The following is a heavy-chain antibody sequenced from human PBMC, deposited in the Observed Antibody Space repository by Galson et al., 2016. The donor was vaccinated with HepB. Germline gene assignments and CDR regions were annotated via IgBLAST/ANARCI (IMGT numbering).Heavy chain of an antibody. J-gene: IGHJ4*02. CDR3: ASDHGGNPGSDY. CDR1: GFSFSSYG. D-gene: IGHD4-23*01. V-gene: IGHV3-30*03. Sequence: SLRLSCAASGFSFSSYGMHWVRQPPGKGLEWVALVSSDETNKFYAYSVKGRFTISRDNSKNMLYLQMHSLRTEDTALYYCASDHGGNPGSDYWGQGTLVTVSS. CDR2: VSSDETNK.